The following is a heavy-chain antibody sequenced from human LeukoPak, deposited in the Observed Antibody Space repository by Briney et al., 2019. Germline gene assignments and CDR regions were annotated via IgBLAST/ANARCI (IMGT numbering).Heavy chain of an antibody. V-gene: IGHV4-59*01. CDR2: IYYSGST. CDR1: GGSISSYY. J-gene: IGHJ4*02. D-gene: IGHD6-13*01. Sequence: PSETLSLTCTVSGGSISSYYWSWIRQPPGKGLEWVGDIYYSGSTNYCPDLKSRVTISVDTSKNQFSLKLSSVTAADTAVYYCARLYSSSLGRVFDYWGQGTLVTVSS. CDR3: ARLYSSSLGRVFDY.